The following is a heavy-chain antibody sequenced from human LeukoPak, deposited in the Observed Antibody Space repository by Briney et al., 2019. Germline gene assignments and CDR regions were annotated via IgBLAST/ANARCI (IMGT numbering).Heavy chain of an antibody. J-gene: IGHJ6*02. V-gene: IGHV4-59*01. CDR2: IYYSGST. CDR1: GGSISSYY. CDR3: ARISRSYYDYYYGMDV. D-gene: IGHD3-10*01. Sequence: SETLSLTCTVSGGSISSYYWSWIRQPPGKGLEWIGYIYYSGSTNYNPSLKSRVTISVDTSKNQFSLKLSSVTAADTAVYYCARISRSYYDYYYGMDVWGQGTTVTVSS.